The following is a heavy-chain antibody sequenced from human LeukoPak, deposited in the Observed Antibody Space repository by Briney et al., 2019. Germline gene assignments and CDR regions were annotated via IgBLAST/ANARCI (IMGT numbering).Heavy chain of an antibody. J-gene: IGHJ4*02. CDR1: GFTFSDYN. Sequence: GGSLRLSCAASGFTFSDYNMRWIRQAPGKGLEWVSTIGDTGDSTYYADSVKGRFTISRDNSESTLYLQMNGLRAEDTAIYFCATGAYCDHWGQGTLVTVSS. CDR3: ATGAYCDH. CDR2: IGDTGDST. V-gene: IGHV3-23*01.